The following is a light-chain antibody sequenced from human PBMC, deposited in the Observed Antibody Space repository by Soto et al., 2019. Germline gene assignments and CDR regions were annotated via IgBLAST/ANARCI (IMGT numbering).Light chain of an antibody. V-gene: IGKV3-20*01. CDR3: QQYDTSRT. J-gene: IGKJ1*01. CDR1: QSVRRSQ. Sequence: EIVLTQSPGTLSLSPGDRATLSCRASQSVRRSQLAWYQQRPGQAPSLLMYAVSTRANGIPDRFSGSGSGTDFTLTISRLEPEDFAVYYCQQYDTSRTFGQGTKVEIK. CDR2: AVS.